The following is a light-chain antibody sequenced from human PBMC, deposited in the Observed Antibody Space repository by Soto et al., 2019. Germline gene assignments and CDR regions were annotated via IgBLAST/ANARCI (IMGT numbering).Light chain of an antibody. V-gene: IGLV2-14*01. CDR3: SSYTSSSTYV. CDR2: EVT. J-gene: IGLJ1*01. CDR1: SSDVGGHNY. Sequence: QSALTQPASVSGSPGQSITISCTGTSSDVGGHNYVSWYQQHPGKAPKLLIYEVTNRPSGVSNRFSGSKSGNTASLTISGLQADDEADSYCSSYTSSSTYVFGTGTKLTVL.